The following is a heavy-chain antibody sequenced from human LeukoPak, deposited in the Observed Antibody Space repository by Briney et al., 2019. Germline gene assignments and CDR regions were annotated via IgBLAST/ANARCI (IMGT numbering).Heavy chain of an antibody. J-gene: IGHJ4*02. D-gene: IGHD6-13*01. CDR2: INPNSGGT. CDR3: ARGRIAAAGTPTPFMY. V-gene: IGHV1-2*02. Sequence: ASVKVSCKASGYSFTGYYIHWVRQAPGQGLEWMGWINPNSGGTNYVQKFQGRVTMTRDTSISTAYMELRSLRSDDTAVYYCARGRIAAAGTPTPFMYWGQGTLVTVSS. CDR1: GYSFTGYY.